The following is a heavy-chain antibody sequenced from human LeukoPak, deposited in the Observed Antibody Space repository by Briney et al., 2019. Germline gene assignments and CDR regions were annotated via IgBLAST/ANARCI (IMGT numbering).Heavy chain of an antibody. Sequence: GGSLRLSCAASGFTFSVAAMTWVRQAPGKGLEWVSLIGASGESTYYADSVKGRFTISRDNAKNSLYLQMNSLRAEDTAVYYCARDLAIVVVVAADGMDVWGQGTTVTVSS. CDR2: IGASGEST. CDR3: ARDLAIVVVVAADGMDV. J-gene: IGHJ6*02. D-gene: IGHD2-15*01. CDR1: GFTFSVAA. V-gene: IGHV3-23*01.